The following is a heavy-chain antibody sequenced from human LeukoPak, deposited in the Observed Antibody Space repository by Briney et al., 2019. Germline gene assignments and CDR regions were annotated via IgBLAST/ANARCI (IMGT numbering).Heavy chain of an antibody. CDR3: AKKGYYDGSGYYMYYFDH. CDR1: GFSFSGYW. Sequence: GGSLRLSCTASGFSFSGYWMSWVRQAPGKGLEWVSAISGSGGTAYYADSVKGRFTISRDNSKNTLYLQMNSLRAEDTAVYYCAKKGYYDGSGYYMYYFDHWGQGTLVTVSS. J-gene: IGHJ4*02. D-gene: IGHD3-22*01. V-gene: IGHV3-23*01. CDR2: ISGSGGTA.